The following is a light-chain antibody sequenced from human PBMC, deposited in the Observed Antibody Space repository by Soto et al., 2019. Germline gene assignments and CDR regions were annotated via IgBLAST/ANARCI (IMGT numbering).Light chain of an antibody. CDR2: GAS. CDR3: QQYGSSPPWT. CDR1: QSVSSSY. V-gene: IGKV3-20*01. J-gene: IGKJ1*01. Sequence: EIVLTQSPGTLSLSPGERATLSCRASQSVSSSYLAWYQQKPGQAPRLLIFGASSRATGLPDRFSGSGSGTDFTLTISRLEPEDFAVYYCQQYGSSPPWTF.